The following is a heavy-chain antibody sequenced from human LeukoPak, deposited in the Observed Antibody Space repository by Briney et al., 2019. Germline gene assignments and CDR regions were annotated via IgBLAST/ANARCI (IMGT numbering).Heavy chain of an antibody. V-gene: IGHV4-39*07. CDR2: IYYSGST. Sequence: PSETLSLTCTVSGGSISSSSYYWGWIRQPPGKGLEWIGSIYYSGSTYYNPSLKSRVTISVDTSKNQFSLKLSSVTAADTAVYYCARGGGTSPLDIVVVPAAAQTEYYFDYWGQGTLVTVSS. D-gene: IGHD2-2*03. CDR3: ARGGGTSPLDIVVVPAAAQTEYYFDY. CDR1: GGSISSSSYY. J-gene: IGHJ4*02.